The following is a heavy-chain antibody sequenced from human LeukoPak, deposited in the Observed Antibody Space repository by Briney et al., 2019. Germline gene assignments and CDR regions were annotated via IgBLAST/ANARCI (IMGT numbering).Heavy chain of an antibody. J-gene: IGHJ4*02. CDR3: ARGHYDSLGYYHFGY. CDR1: RGSISSYY. CDR2: IYTSGST. D-gene: IGHD3-22*01. V-gene: IGHV4-4*07. Sequence: SETLSLTCTVSRGSISSYYWSWIRQPAGNGLEWIGRIYTSGSTSYNPTLKSRVTMSVDTSKKQFSLKLSSVTAADTAVYYCARGHYDSLGYYHFGYWGQRTLVTVSS.